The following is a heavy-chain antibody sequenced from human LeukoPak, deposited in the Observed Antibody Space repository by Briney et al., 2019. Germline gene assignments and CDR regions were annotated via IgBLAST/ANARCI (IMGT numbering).Heavy chain of an antibody. CDR2: INSDGIRT. D-gene: IGHD3-10*01. CDR3: AKDGYYYGSGSYLDY. Sequence: GGSLRLSCAASGFTFNSFWMYWVRQVPGKGLLWVARINSDGIRTSHADSVQGRFTISRDNANNTLYLQMNSLRAEDTAVYYCAKDGYYYGSGSYLDYWGQGTLVTVSS. CDR1: GFTFNSFW. J-gene: IGHJ4*02. V-gene: IGHV3-74*01.